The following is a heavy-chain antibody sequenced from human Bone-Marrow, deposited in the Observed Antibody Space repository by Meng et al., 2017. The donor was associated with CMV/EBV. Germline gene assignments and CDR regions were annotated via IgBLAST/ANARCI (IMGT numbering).Heavy chain of an antibody. D-gene: IGHD2-15*01. CDR2: ISSSGSTI. Sequence: GESLKISCAASGFTFSNAWMSWIRQAPGKGLEWVSYISSSGSTIYYADSVKGRFTISRDNAKNSLYLQMNSLRAEDTAVYYCARDRPRGYCSGGSCKNFDYWGQGTRVTVSS. CDR3: ARDRPRGYCSGGSCKNFDY. J-gene: IGHJ4*02. CDR1: GFTFSNAW. V-gene: IGHV3-11*01.